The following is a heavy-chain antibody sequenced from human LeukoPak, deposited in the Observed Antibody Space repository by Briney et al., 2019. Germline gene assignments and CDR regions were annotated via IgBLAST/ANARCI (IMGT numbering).Heavy chain of an antibody. CDR3: AREDCSGGSCYGGFDC. J-gene: IGHJ4*02. CDR1: GDSVSSNSAA. D-gene: IGHD2-15*01. V-gene: IGHV6-1*01. CDR2: TCQRSKWYN. Sequence: SQTLSLTCAISGDSVSSNSAAWNWIRQSAWRGLEWLGRTCQRSKWYNDYALSVKSRITINPDTSKNQFSLQLNSVTPEDTAVYYCAREDCSGGSCYGGFDCWGQGTLVTVSS.